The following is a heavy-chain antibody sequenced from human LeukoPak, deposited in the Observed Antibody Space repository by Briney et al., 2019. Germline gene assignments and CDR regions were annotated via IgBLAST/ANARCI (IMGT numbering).Heavy chain of an antibody. CDR1: GYTFTSYY. D-gene: IGHD3-9*01. J-gene: IGHJ5*02. V-gene: IGHV1-46*01. CDR3: ARGLRYFDWLSLNWFGP. Sequence: ASVKVSCKASGYTFTSYYMHWVRQAPGQGLEWMGIINPSGGSTSYAQKFQGRVTMTRDMSTSTVYMELSSLRSEDTAVYYCARGLRYFDWLSLNWFGPWGQGTLVTVSS. CDR2: INPSGGST.